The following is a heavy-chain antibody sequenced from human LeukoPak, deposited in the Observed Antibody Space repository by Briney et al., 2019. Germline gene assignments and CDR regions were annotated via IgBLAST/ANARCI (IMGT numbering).Heavy chain of an antibody. Sequence: PGGSLRLSCAASGFTLSSYWMSWVRQAPGKGLEWVANIKEDGSEKYYVDSVKGRFTISRDNAKNSLYLHMNSLTAEDTAMYYCARDWVAGVPFDAIDIWGQGTMVSVSS. J-gene: IGHJ3*02. CDR1: GFTLSSYW. CDR3: ARDWVAGVPFDAIDI. V-gene: IGHV3-7*03. D-gene: IGHD3-10*01. CDR2: IKEDGSEK.